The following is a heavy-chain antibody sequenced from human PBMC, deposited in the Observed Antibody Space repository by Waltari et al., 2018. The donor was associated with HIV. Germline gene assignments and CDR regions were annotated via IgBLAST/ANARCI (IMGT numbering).Heavy chain of an antibody. V-gene: IGHV3-7*04. CDR3: VRGSGSF. CDR2: NNENRDEK. D-gene: IGHD2-15*01. Sequence: EVQLAESGGGLVQPGGSLNVSCEVSGFAFSRYWMSWVRQAPGKGTEWVAKNNENRDEKDHVDCMKGRFVIARDNTKQSLYLEMKNLRVEDTAVYYCVRGSGSFWGQGTLVTVSS. J-gene: IGHJ4*02. CDR1: GFAFSRYW.